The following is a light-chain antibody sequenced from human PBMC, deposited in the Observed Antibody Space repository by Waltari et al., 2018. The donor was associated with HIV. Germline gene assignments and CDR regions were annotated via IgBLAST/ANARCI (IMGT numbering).Light chain of an antibody. Sequence: DIQMTQSPSTLSASLGDRVTITCRASQSITNFLAWYQQKPGRAPNLLISKASILQIGVPSNFSGSGSGTHFTLTISGLRLDDFATYYCQQYSRFPVTFGQGTKL. V-gene: IGKV1-5*03. J-gene: IGKJ2*01. CDR2: KAS. CDR3: QQYSRFPVT. CDR1: QSITNF.